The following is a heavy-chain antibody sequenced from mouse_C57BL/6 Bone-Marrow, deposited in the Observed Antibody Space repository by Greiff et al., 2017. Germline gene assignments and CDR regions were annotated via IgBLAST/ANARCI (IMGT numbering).Heavy chain of an antibody. CDR2: INPSSGYT. J-gene: IGHJ3*01. V-gene: IGHV1-4*01. D-gene: IGHD4-1*01. CDR3: ARAELGRAWFAY. Sequence: VQLQESGAELARPGASVKMSCKASGYTFTSYTMQWVKQRPGQGLEWIGYINPSSGYTKYNQKFKDKATLTADKSSSTAYMQLSSLTSEDSAVYYCARAELGRAWFAYWGQGTLVTVSA. CDR1: GYTFTSYT.